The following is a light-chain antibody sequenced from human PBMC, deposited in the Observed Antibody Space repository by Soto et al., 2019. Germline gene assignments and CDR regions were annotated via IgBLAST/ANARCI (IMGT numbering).Light chain of an antibody. CDR1: QSISTW. CDR3: QHYNTYSRA. Sequence: DIQMTQSPSTLSASVGDRITITCRASQSISTWLAWYQQKPGKAPKLLIYKASSLQSGVPSRFSGSGSGTEFTLTTSSLQPDDFATYYFQHYNTYSRAFGQGTKVEIK. J-gene: IGKJ1*01. V-gene: IGKV1-5*03. CDR2: KAS.